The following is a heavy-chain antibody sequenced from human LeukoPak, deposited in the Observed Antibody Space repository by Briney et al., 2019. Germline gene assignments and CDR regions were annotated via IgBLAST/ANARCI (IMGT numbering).Heavy chain of an antibody. J-gene: IGHJ5*02. CDR1: GYTFTSYD. V-gene: IGHV1-8*01. CDR3: ARPPRISGWNLNCFDP. CDR2: MNPNSGNT. D-gene: IGHD6-19*01. Sequence: ASVKVSCKASGYTFTSYDINWVRQATGQGLEWMGWMNPNSGNTGYAQKFRGRVSMTRNTSTSTAYMELSSLTSEDTAVYYCARPPRISGWNLNCFDPWGQGTLVTVSS.